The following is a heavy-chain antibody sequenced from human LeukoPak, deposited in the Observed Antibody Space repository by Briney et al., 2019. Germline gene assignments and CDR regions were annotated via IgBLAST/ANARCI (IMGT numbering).Heavy chain of an antibody. J-gene: IGHJ6*03. V-gene: IGHV1-69*01. Sequence: SVKVSCKASGGTFSSYAISWVRQAPGQGLEWMGGIIPIFGTANYAQKFQGRVTITADESTSTAYMGLSSLRSEDTAVYYCARPCCGYGIPYYYYMDVWGKGTTVTVSS. CDR1: GGTFSSYA. D-gene: IGHD5-12*01. CDR3: ARPCCGYGIPYYYYMDV. CDR2: IIPIFGTA.